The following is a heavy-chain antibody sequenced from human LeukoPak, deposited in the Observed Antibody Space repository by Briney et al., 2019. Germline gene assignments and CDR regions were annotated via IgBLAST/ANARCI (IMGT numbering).Heavy chain of an antibody. J-gene: IGHJ4*02. CDR1: GYSISSGYY. D-gene: IGHD2-2*01. V-gene: IGHV4-38-2*01. CDR2: IYHSGST. CDR3: ARHLLVPAATFDY. Sequence: SETLSLTCAVSGYSISSGYYWGWIRQPPGKGLEWIGSIYHSGSTYYNPSLKSRVTISVDTSKNQFSLKLSSVTAADTAVYYCARHLLVPAATFDYWGQGTLVTVSS.